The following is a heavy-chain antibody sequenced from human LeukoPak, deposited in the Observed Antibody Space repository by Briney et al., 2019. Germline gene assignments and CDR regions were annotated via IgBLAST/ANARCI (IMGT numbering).Heavy chain of an antibody. V-gene: IGHV4-34*01. CDR2: INHSGNT. CDR1: GGSFSGYY. Sequence: PSETLSLTCAVYGGSFSGYYWSWIRQPPGKGLEWIGEINHSGNTNYNPSLKSRLTISVDTSRNQFSLKLSSVTAADTAVYYCARRTDTRGYRRFDYWGQGTLVTVSS. D-gene: IGHD5-18*01. CDR3: ARRTDTRGYRRFDY. J-gene: IGHJ4*02.